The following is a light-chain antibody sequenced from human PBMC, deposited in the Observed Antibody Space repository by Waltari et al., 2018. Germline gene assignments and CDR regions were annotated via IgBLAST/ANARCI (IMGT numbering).Light chain of an antibody. J-gene: IGKJ1*01. V-gene: IGKV3-20*01. CDR2: GTS. CDR3: QQYGISPWT. CDR1: QRISTTS. Sequence: EVVLTQSPGTLSLSAGERATLSCRASQRISTTSLAWYQHKPGQAPTLLVYGTSSRATGFPDRFSGSGSATHFTRTISRLEPEDFAVYYCQQYGISPWTFGKGTKVEVK.